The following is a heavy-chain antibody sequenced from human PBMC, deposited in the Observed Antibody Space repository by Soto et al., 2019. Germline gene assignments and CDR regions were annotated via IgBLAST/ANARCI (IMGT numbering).Heavy chain of an antibody. CDR2: INPDNGNT. CDR3: TREYGSTNTYKAFDM. CDR1: GFSFSPHT. D-gene: IGHD3-10*01. Sequence: GAPVKVSCKSTGFSFSPHTMFWMRQGPGQSLEWMGWINPDNGNTLYSQSFQGRLTITRDTSANTVYMELSSLRSEDTAVYYCTREYGSTNTYKAFDMWGQGTMVTVS. V-gene: IGHV1-3*01. J-gene: IGHJ3*02.